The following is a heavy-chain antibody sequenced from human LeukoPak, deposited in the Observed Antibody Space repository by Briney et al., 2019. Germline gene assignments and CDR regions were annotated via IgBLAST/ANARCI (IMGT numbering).Heavy chain of an antibody. CDR3: ARDPAYDFWSGYPTYFDC. Sequence: GGSLRLSCAASGFTFSSYAMSWVRQAPGKGLEWVSSISSSSSYIYYADSVKGRFTISRDNAKNSLYLQMNSLRAEDTAVYYCARDPAYDFWSGYPTYFDCWGQGTLVTVSS. D-gene: IGHD3-3*01. CDR2: ISSSSSYI. CDR1: GFTFSSYA. J-gene: IGHJ4*02. V-gene: IGHV3-21*01.